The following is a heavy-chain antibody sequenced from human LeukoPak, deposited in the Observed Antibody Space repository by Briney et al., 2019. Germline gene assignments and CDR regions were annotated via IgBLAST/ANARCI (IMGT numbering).Heavy chain of an antibody. CDR2: ISWNSGSI. Sequence: PGGSLRLSCAASGFTFDDYAMPWVRQAPGKGLEWVSGISWNSGSIGYADSVKGRFTISRDNAKNSLYLQMNSLRAEDTALYYCAKDVAARPAGFDYWGQGTLVTVSS. CDR1: GFTFDDYA. D-gene: IGHD6-6*01. J-gene: IGHJ4*02. CDR3: AKDVAARPAGFDY. V-gene: IGHV3-9*01.